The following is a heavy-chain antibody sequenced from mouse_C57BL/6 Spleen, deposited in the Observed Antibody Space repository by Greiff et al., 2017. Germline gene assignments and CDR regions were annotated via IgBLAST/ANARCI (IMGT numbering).Heavy chain of an antibody. CDR1: GSTFTSYW. V-gene: IGHV1-64*01. CDR2: IHPNSGST. CDR3: SRGYGSSSAWFAY. D-gene: IGHD1-1*01. Sequence: QVQLQQPGAELVKPGASVKLSCKASGSTFTSYWMHWVKQRPGPGLEWIGMIHPNSGSTNYNEKFKSKATLTVDKASSTAYMQLSSLTSEDSAVYYCSRGYGSSSAWFAYWGQGTLVTVSA. J-gene: IGHJ3*01.